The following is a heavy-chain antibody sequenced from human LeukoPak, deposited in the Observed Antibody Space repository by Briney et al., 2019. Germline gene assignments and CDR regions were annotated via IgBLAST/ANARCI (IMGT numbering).Heavy chain of an antibody. J-gene: IGHJ4*02. CDR2: IYSGGST. D-gene: IGHD7-27*01. CDR1: GFNVSRNY. V-gene: IGHV3-53*01. Sequence: PGGSLRLSCAASGFNVSRNYMSWVRQAPGKGLEWVSVIYSGGSTYYADSVKGRFIISRDNSKNTVYLQMNSLRAEDTAVYYCAGDLPRGNWEYWGQGTLVSVSS. CDR3: AGDLPRGNWEY.